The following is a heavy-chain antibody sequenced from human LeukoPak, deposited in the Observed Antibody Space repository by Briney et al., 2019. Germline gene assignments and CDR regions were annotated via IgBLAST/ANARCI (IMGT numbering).Heavy chain of an antibody. CDR1: GGSISRYY. D-gene: IGHD3-16*01. CDR2: IYYSGST. CDR3: ARDRGGSDPRFAFDI. Sequence: SETLSLTCTVSGGSISRYYWSWIRQPPGKGLEWMGYIYYSGSTNYNPSLKSGVTISVDTSKKQFSRKVSSVPAADTAVYYCARDRGGSDPRFAFDIWGQGTMVTVSS. J-gene: IGHJ3*02. V-gene: IGHV4-59*01.